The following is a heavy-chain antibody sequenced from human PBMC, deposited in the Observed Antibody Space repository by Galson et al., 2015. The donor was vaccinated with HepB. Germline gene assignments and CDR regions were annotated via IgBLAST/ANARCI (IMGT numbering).Heavy chain of an antibody. D-gene: IGHD6-19*01. V-gene: IGHV1-18*01. J-gene: IGHJ6*02. Sequence: RQAPGQGLEWMGWVSTFNGNTNYAQKFQGRVTMTTDTSTSTAYIDLRSLRSDDTAIYFCARGYSSGLTTSYYYGMDVWGQGTTVTVSS. CDR3: ARGYSSGLTTSYYYGMDV. CDR2: VSTFNGNT.